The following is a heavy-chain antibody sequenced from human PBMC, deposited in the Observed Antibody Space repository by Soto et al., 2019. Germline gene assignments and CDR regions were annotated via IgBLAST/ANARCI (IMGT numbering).Heavy chain of an antibody. D-gene: IGHD3-3*01. J-gene: IGHJ6*04. Sequence: QLQLQESGPGLVKPSETLSLTCTVSGGSISSSRYYWGWIRQPPGKGLEWIGTISYNGSTYSSPSLKSRVTIAVDTSKNQFSLKLSSVTAADTAVYYCAGPFDFWRGYYDYRSLDVWGKGTTVTVSS. CDR2: ISYNGST. V-gene: IGHV4-39*01. CDR3: AGPFDFWRGYYDYRSLDV. CDR1: GGSISSSRYY.